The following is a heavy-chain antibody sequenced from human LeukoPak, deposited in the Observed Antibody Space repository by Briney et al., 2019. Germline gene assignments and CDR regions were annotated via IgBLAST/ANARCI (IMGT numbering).Heavy chain of an antibody. CDR1: GFTFSSYA. J-gene: IGHJ1*01. CDR3: ARERPNYYDSSGFRPGYFQH. Sequence: GRSLRLSCAASGFTFSSYAMRWVRQAPGKGLEWVAVISYDGSNKYYADSVKGRFTISRDNSKNTLYLQMNSLRAEDTAVYYCARERPNYYDSSGFRPGYFQHWGQGTLVTVSS. V-gene: IGHV3-30*01. CDR2: ISYDGSNK. D-gene: IGHD3-22*01.